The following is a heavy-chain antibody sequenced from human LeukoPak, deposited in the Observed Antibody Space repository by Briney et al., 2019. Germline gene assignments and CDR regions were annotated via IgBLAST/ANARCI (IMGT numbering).Heavy chain of an antibody. CDR2: INHSGST. Sequence: SETLSLTCAVYGGSFSGYYWSWIRQPPGKGLEWIGEINHSGSTNYNPSLKSRVTISVDTSKNQFSLKLSSVTAADTAVYYCASAVVPAAIGYFDPWGQGTLVTVSS. D-gene: IGHD2-2*01. V-gene: IGHV4-34*01. CDR3: ASAVVPAAIGYFDP. J-gene: IGHJ5*02. CDR1: GGSFSGYY.